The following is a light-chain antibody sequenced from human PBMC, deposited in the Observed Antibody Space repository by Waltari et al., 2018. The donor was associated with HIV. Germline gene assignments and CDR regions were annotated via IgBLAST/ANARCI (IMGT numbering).Light chain of an antibody. V-gene: IGLV1-40*01. CDR1: SSNIGATYD. CDR2: ANN. Sequence: QPVLTQPPSVSGAPGQRVTISCTRSSSNIGATYDVHWYQQLPGTAPKLLIYANNNRPSVFPDLFAGSRPGTSPSLAITGLPAENEAAYYFHSFDSTLLVVFGGGTKLTVL. CDR3: HSFDSTLLVV. J-gene: IGLJ2*01.